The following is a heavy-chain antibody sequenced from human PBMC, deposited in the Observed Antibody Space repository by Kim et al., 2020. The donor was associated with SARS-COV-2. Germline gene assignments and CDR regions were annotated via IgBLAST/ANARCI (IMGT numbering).Heavy chain of an antibody. V-gene: IGHV3-23*01. Sequence: GGSLRLSCTTSGFTFTGYAMSWVRQAPGKGLEWVSSIDGSDGTTYYVDSVKGRFTISRDNSKKTLYLQVNSLRADDTAVYYCMKGGWGWIWDHWGQGTRVTVSS. J-gene: IGHJ4*02. CDR1: GFTFTGYA. CDR2: IDGSDGTT. D-gene: IGHD2-2*03. CDR3: MKGGWGWIWDH.